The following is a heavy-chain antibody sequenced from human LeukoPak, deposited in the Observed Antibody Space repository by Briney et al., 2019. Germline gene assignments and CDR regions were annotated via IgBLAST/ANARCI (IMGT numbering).Heavy chain of an antibody. V-gene: IGHV3-33*01. CDR3: SGSSSWYSSYFDY. D-gene: IGHD6-13*01. CDR1: GFTFSSYG. Sequence: PGGSLRLSCAASGFTFSSYGMHWVRQAPGKGLEWVAVIWYDGSNKYYADSVKGRFTISRDNSKNTLYLQMNSLRAEDTAVYYCSGSSSWYSSYFDYWGQGTLVTVSS. J-gene: IGHJ4*02. CDR2: IWYDGSNK.